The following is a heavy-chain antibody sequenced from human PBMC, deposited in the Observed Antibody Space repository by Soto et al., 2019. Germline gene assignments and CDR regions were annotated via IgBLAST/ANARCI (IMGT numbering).Heavy chain of an antibody. J-gene: IGHJ4*02. D-gene: IGHD6-19*01. CDR1: GGSISSSSYY. CDR2: IYYSGST. Sequence: SETLSLTCTVSGGSISSSSYYWGWIRQPPGKGLEWIGSIYYSGSTYYNPSLKSRVTISVDTSKNQFSLKLSSVTAADTAVYYCARLAVAGTYYYNYWGQGTLVTVSS. V-gene: IGHV4-39*01. CDR3: ARLAVAGTYYYNY.